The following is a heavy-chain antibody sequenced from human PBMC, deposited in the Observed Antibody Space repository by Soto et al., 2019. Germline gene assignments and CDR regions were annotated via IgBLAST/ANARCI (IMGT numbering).Heavy chain of an antibody. Sequence: QVQLVQSGAEVKKPGASVKVSCKASGYTFTNYYMHWVRQAPGQGLEWMAIINPSGGSTTYAQKFQGRVTLTRDTSTGRVYMELSSLRSEDTAMYYCARAGCGGDCSSDYWGQGTLVTVSS. J-gene: IGHJ4*02. CDR3: ARAGCGGDCSSDY. CDR2: INPSGGST. V-gene: IGHV1-46*01. D-gene: IGHD2-21*02. CDR1: GYTFTNYY.